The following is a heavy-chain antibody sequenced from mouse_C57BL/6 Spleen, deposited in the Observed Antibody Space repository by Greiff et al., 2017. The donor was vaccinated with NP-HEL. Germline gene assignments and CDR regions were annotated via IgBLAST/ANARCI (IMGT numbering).Heavy chain of an antibody. CDR1: GYTFTSYW. D-gene: IGHD2-4*01. CDR3: ARSGDYHLEYGMEY. J-gene: IGHJ4*01. CDR2: IDPNSGGT. Sequence: QVQLQQPGAELVKPGASVKLSCKASGYTFTSYWMHWVKQRPGRGLEWVGRIDPNSGGTKYHETFKSTATLTVDKPSSTAYTQLSSLTSEDSAVYDCARSGDYHLEYGMEYWGQGTSVTVAS. V-gene: IGHV1-72*01.